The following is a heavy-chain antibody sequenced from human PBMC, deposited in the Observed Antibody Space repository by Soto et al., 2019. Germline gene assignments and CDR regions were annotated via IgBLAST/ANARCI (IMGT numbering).Heavy chain of an antibody. CDR3: ASMVRGVSTFDY. D-gene: IGHD3-10*01. CDR2: INHSGST. CDR1: GGSFSGYY. J-gene: IGHJ4*02. V-gene: IGHV4-34*01. Sequence: SETLSLTXAVYGGSFSGYYWSWIRQPPGKGLEWIGEINHSGSTNYNPSLKSRVTISVDTSKNQFSLKLSSVTAADTAVYYCASMVRGVSTFDYWGQGTLVTVSS.